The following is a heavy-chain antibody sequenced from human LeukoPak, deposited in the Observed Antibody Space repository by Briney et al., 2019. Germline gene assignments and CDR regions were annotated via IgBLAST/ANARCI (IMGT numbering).Heavy chain of an antibody. J-gene: IGHJ4*02. CDR2: ISGSGSGGST. CDR1: GFTFSSSA. V-gene: IGHV3-23*01. D-gene: IGHD6-13*01. CDR3: ARAEDLSSWYIPSFFDY. Sequence: GGSLRLSCAASGFTFSSSAMSWVRQAPGKGLEWVSSISGSGSGGSTYYADSVKGRFTISRDNSKNTLYLQMNSLRAEDTAVYYCARAEDLSSWYIPSFFDYWGQGTLVTVSS.